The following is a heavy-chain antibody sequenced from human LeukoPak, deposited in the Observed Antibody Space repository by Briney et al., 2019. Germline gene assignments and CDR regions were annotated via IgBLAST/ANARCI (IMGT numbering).Heavy chain of an antibody. CDR1: GFTFSNYG. V-gene: IGHV3-30*02. J-gene: IGHJ4*02. CDR2: IRYDGSDK. Sequence: GGSLRLSCAASGFTFSNYGIHWVRQAPGKGLEWVAFIRYDGSDKYYADSVKGRFTISRDNSKNTLYLQMNSLRAEDTAVYYCAKDKPSYGGNSGGYFDYWGQGTLVTVSS. CDR3: AKDKPSYGGNSGGYFDY. D-gene: IGHD4-23*01.